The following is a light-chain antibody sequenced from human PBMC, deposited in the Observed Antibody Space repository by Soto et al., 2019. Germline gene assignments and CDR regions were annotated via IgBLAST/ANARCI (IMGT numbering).Light chain of an antibody. CDR3: CSLTTSHTYV. CDR1: SSDIGGFNH. Sequence: QSVLTQPASVSDSPGQSITISCIGTSSDIGGFNHVSWHQQHPGKAPKLIIYDVSNRPSGVSNRFSGSKTGNTASLVISGLQAEDEADYYCCSLTTSHTYVFGSGTKVTVL. J-gene: IGLJ1*01. CDR2: DVS. V-gene: IGLV2-14*03.